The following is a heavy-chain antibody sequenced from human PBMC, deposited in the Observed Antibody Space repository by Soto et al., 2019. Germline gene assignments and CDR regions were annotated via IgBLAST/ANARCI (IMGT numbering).Heavy chain of an antibody. CDR3: ARRGCVKGVCYNSYDM. D-gene: IGHD2-8*01. CDR1: GFTFSDFG. V-gene: IGHV3-33*03. Sequence: QVQLVESGGGVVQPGRSLRLSCAVSGFTFSDFGMQWVRQAPGKGLEWVALIWYHGGNEEYADSVKGRFSISRDNSKNTLYLQMDSLRAEDTAVYYCARRGCVKGVCYNSYDMWGQGTMVTVSS. J-gene: IGHJ3*02. CDR2: IWYHGGNE.